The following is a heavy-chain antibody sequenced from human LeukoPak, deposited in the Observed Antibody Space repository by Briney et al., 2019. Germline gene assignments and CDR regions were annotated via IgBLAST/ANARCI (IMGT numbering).Heavy chain of an antibody. CDR1: EFSFSDYH. V-gene: IGHV3-11*05. CDR3: ARGHHGMEV. CDR2: ISSSSSDT. J-gene: IGHJ6*02. Sequence: PGGSLRLSCAASEFSFSDYHMSWIRQAPGKGLEWVSYISSSSSDTDYADSVKGRFTISRDNAKNSLFLQMNSLRAEDTAVYYCARGHHGMEVWGRGTTVTVSS.